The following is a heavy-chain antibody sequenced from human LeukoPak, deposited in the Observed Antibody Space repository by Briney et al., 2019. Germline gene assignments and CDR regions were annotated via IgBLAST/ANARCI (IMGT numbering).Heavy chain of an antibody. J-gene: IGHJ4*02. D-gene: IGHD3-22*01. CDR2: INPNSGGT. CDR1: GYTFTSYY. V-gene: IGHV1-2*02. CDR3: ARDSLNYYDSSGYPDY. Sequence: GASVKVSCKASGYTFTSYYMHWVRQAPGQGLEWMGWINPNSGGTNYAQKFQGRVTMTRDTSISTAYMELSRLRSDDTAVYYCARDSLNYYDSSGYPDYWGQGTLVTVSS.